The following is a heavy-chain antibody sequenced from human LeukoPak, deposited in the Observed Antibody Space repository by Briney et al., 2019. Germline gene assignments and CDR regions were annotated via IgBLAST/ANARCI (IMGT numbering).Heavy chain of an antibody. J-gene: IGHJ4*02. CDR1: GFTFSSYS. CDR2: ISSSSSYI. Sequence: GGSLRLSCAASGFTFSSYSMNRVRQAPGKGLEWVSSISSSSSYIYYADSVKGRFTISRDNAKNSLYLQMNSLRAEDTAVYYCARDRSGEDSSGWNSVDYWGQGTLVTVSS. V-gene: IGHV3-21*01. CDR3: ARDRSGEDSSGWNSVDY. D-gene: IGHD6-19*01.